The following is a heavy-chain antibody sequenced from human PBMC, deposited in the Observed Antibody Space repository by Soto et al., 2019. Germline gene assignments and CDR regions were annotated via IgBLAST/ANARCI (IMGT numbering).Heavy chain of an antibody. V-gene: IGHV3-30*03. CDR2: ISYDGSNK. CDR1: GFTFSSYG. J-gene: IGHJ3*02. D-gene: IGHD2-15*01. Sequence: GGSLRLSCAASGFTFSSYGMHWVRQAPGKGLEWVAVISYDGSNKYYADSVKGRFTISRDNSKNTLYLQMNSLRAEDTAVYYCAGIRLPDAYDIWGQGTIVTVSS. CDR3: AGIRLPDAYDI.